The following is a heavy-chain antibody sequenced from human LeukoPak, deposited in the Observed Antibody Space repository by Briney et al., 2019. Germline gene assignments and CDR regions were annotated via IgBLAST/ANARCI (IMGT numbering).Heavy chain of an antibody. J-gene: IGHJ5*02. CDR1: GFTVSSNY. Sequence: GGSLRLSCAASGFTVSSNYMNWVRQAPGKGLEWVSYISSSGSSIYYADSVKGRFTISRDNAKNSLYLQMNSLRAEDTAVYYCARDQGAGWFDPWGQGTLVTVSS. V-gene: IGHV3-48*03. D-gene: IGHD1-26*01. CDR2: ISSSGSSI. CDR3: ARDQGAGWFDP.